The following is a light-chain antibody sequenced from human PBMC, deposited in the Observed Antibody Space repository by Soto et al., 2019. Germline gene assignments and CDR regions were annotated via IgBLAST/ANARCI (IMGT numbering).Light chain of an antibody. Sequence: DNQLTQSPASVSTSVGDRVTIPGRAGQDIGSWLSWYQHKPGKAPKLLISTASSLQNGVPSRFSGSGSGTEFTLTISSLQPEDFASYYCQQANSFPLTFGGGTKVDIK. J-gene: IGKJ4*01. CDR2: TAS. V-gene: IGKV1D-12*01. CDR3: QQANSFPLT. CDR1: QDIGSW.